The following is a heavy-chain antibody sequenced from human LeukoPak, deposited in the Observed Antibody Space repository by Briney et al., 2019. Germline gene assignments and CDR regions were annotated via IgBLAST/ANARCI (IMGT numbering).Heavy chain of an antibody. Sequence: GGSLRLSCAASGFTFSSYGVHWVRQAPGKGLEWVAVIWYDGSNKYYVDSVKGRFTISRDNSKNTMYLQMNSLRAEDTAVYYCARVPSGTLNLDPYFDYWGQGTLVTVSS. D-gene: IGHD1-1*01. V-gene: IGHV3-33*01. J-gene: IGHJ4*02. CDR3: ARVPSGTLNLDPYFDY. CDR1: GFTFSSYG. CDR2: IWYDGSNK.